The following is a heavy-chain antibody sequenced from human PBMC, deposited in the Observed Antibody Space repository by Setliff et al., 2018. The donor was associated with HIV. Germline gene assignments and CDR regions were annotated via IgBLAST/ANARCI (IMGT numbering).Heavy chain of an antibody. Sequence: ASVKISCKASGGSLTGSFIHWVRQDPGQGLEWMGWIDPVTGGINYAHMFQGRVTMTRDTSIRTSYMVLSSLTSDDTATYYCAKVGRCVGTTCPRWFDPWGQGTLVTVSS. CDR3: AKVGRCVGTTCPRWFDP. CDR1: GGSLTGSF. J-gene: IGHJ5*02. D-gene: IGHD2-21*01. V-gene: IGHV1-2*07. CDR2: IDPVTGGI.